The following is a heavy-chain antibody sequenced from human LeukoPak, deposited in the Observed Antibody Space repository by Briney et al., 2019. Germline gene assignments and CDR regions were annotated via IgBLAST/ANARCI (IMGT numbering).Heavy chain of an antibody. J-gene: IGHJ3*02. V-gene: IGHV4-34*01. Sequence: SETLSLTCAVYGGSFSGYYWSWIRQPPGKGLEWIGEINHSGSTNYNPSLKSRVTISVDTSKNQFSLKLSSVTAADTAVYYCARDPYSSSSGPVSGSAFDIWGQGTMVTVSS. CDR1: GGSFSGYY. CDR2: INHSGST. D-gene: IGHD6-6*01. CDR3: ARDPYSSSSGPVSGSAFDI.